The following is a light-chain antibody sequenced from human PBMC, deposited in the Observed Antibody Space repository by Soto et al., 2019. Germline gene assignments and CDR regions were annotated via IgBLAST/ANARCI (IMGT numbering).Light chain of an antibody. CDR1: SSDVGGYNF. CDR2: DVY. CDR3: SSYARTSTLV. J-gene: IGLJ1*01. Sequence: QSALTQPASVSGSPGQSITISCTGTSSDVGGYNFVSWYEHYPGKAPKLIIYDVYYRPSGVSDRFSGSKSGNTASLTISGLQAEDEADYYCSSYARTSTLVVGTGTKLTVL. V-gene: IGLV2-14*03.